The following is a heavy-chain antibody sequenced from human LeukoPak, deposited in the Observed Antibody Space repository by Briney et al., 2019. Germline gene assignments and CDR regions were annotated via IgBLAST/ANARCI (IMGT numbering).Heavy chain of an antibody. D-gene: IGHD3-22*01. V-gene: IGHV3-73*01. CDR2: IRSKVNNYAA. J-gene: IGHJ1*01. Sequence: PGGSLRLSCAASGFTFSGSAIHWVRQASGKGLEWVGRIRSKVNNYAAAYAASVKGRFTISRDDSKNTAYLQMNSLETEDTALYYCTRLSFSGDSSLQHWGQGTLVTVSS. CDR1: GFTFSGSA. CDR3: TRLSFSGDSSLQH.